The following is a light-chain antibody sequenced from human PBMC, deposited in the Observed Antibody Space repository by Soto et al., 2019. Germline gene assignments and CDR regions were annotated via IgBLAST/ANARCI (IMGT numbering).Light chain of an antibody. J-gene: IGKJ1*01. V-gene: IGKV3-20*01. CDR3: QQYNNWPRG. CDR1: HRVSGNS. CDR2: GTS. Sequence: EIVLTQSPGTLSLSPGERATLSCRASHRVSGNSLAWYQQKPGQPPRLLIYGTSRRATGVPDRFSASGSGTDFTLNISRLEAGDFAVYYCQQYNNWPRGFGQGTKWIS.